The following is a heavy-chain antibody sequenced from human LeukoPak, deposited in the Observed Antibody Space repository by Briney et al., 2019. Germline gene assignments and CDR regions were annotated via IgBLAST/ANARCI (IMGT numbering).Heavy chain of an antibody. V-gene: IGHV1-8*01. CDR1: GYTFTSYD. CDR3: ARLFDNVWGSYRP. J-gene: IGHJ5*02. Sequence: ASVKVSCKASGYTFTSYDINWVRQATGQGLEWMGWMNPNSGNTGYAQKFQGRVTMTRDTSISTAYMELSSLRSEDTAVYYCARLFDNVWGSYRPWGQGTLVTVPS. CDR2: MNPNSGNT. D-gene: IGHD3-16*02.